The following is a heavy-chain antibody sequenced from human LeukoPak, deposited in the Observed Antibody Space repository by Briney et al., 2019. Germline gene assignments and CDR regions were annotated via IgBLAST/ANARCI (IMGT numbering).Heavy chain of an antibody. V-gene: IGHV3-30*18. CDR3: AKVRQVLSTYYYYGMDV. D-gene: IGHD2-8*01. J-gene: IGHJ6*02. Sequence: GGSLRLSCAASGFTFSSYGMHWVRQAPGKGLEWVAGISYDGSNKYYADSVKGRFTISRDNSKNTLYLQMNSLRAEDTAVYYCAKVRQVLSTYYYYGMDVWGQGTTVTVSS. CDR1: GFTFSSYG. CDR2: ISYDGSNK.